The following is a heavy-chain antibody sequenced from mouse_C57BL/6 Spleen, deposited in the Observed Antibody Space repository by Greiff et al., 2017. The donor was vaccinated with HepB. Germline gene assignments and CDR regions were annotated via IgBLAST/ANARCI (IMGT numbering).Heavy chain of an antibody. CDR1: GYSFTGYY. CDR2: INPSTGGT. Sequence: VQLKESGPELVKPGASVKISCKASGYSFTGYYMNWVKQSPEKSLEWIGEINPSTGGTTYNQKFKDKATLTVDKSSSTAYMQLKSLTSEDSAVYYCARSTGTGFAYWGQGTLVTVSA. CDR3: ARSTGTGFAY. J-gene: IGHJ3*01. D-gene: IGHD4-1*02. V-gene: IGHV1-42*01.